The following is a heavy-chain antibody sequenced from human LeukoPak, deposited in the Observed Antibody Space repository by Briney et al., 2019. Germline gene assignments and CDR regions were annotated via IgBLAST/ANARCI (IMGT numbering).Heavy chain of an antibody. J-gene: IGHJ4*01. CDR2: RWYDGSKK. D-gene: IGHD1-1*01. CDR3: ARYNTWRSGY. CDR1: GFTFSSYG. Sequence: GRSLRLSCAASGFTFSSYGMHWVRQAPGKGLEWVAVRWYDGSKKYYADAVKGRLTISRDNTKRTLYQQENSRKAGDTAVYYCARYNTWRSGYWGQGTLVTVSS. V-gene: IGHV3-33*01.